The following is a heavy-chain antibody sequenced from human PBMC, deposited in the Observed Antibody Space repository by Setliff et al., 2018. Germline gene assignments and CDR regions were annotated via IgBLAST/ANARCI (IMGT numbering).Heavy chain of an antibody. J-gene: IGHJ4*02. V-gene: IGHV4-31*03. CDR2: INDSGSS. Sequence: SETLSLTCIVSGGSIAGGDYYWTWIREHPGKGLEWIGYINDSGSSYYNPSLKSRVTISLDTPKNQFFLRLRSVTPADTAVYFCARGTWGYFDYWGQGTLVTVS. CDR1: GGSIAGGDYY. CDR3: ARGTWGYFDY. D-gene: IGHD3-16*01.